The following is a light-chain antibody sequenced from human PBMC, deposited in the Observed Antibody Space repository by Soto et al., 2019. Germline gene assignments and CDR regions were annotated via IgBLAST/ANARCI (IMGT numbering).Light chain of an antibody. CDR3: QVWDSSSEHIV. CDR2: DDR. J-gene: IGLJ2*01. CDR1: NIGSKS. V-gene: IGLV3-21*02. Sequence: SYELTQPPSVSVAPGQTARITCGGNNIGSKSVHWYQLKPGQAPVLVIYDDRDRPSGILERFSGSKSGNTATLTISRVEAGDEADYYCQVWDSSSEHIVFGGGTKLTVL.